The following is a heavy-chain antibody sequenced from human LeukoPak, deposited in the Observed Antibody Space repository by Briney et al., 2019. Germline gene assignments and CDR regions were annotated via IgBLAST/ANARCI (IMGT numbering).Heavy chain of an antibody. D-gene: IGHD6-19*01. V-gene: IGHV1-2*06. CDR3: ASLRAVAGTDY. J-gene: IGHJ4*02. CDR1: GYTFTGYY. CDR2: INPNSGGT. Sequence: GASVKVPCKASGYTFTGYYMHWVRQAPGQGLEWMGRINPNSGGTNYAQKFQGRVTMTRDTSTSTAYMELSRLRSDDTAVYYCASLRAVAGTDYWGQGTLVTVSS.